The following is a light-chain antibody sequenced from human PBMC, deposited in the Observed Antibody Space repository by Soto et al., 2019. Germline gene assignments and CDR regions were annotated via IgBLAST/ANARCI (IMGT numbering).Light chain of an antibody. CDR1: QTVRTNY. CDR3: QQYSDSPLT. J-gene: IGKJ4*01. V-gene: IGKV3-20*01. Sequence: EIVLTQSPGTLSLSPGERATLSCRASQTVRTNYLAWFQRKPGQAPGLLIYGASSRATGIPDRFSGSGSGTDFTLTINRLEPEDFAVYFCQQYSDSPLTFGGGTKVEIK. CDR2: GAS.